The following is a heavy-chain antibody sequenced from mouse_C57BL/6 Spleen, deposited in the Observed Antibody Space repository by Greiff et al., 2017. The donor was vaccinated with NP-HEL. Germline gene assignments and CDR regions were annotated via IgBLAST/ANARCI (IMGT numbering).Heavy chain of an antibody. CDR1: GFTFSSYG. V-gene: IGHV5-6*01. D-gene: IGHD1-1*01. CDR2: ISSGGSYT. J-gene: IGHJ2*01. CDR3: ARHGITTYYFDY. Sequence: EVKLVESGGDLVKPGGSLKLSCAASGFTFSSYGMSWVRQTPDKRLEWVATISSGGSYTYYPDSVKGRFTISRDNAKNTLYLQMSSLKSEDTAMYYCARHGITTYYFDYWGQGTTLTVSS.